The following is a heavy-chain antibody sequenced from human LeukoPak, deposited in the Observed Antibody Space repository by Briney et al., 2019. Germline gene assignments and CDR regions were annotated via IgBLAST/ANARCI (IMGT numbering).Heavy chain of an antibody. CDR1: GFTFSSYS. V-gene: IGHV3-48*01. D-gene: IGHD3-3*01. CDR2: ISSSISTR. CDR3: ASASGD. Sequence: PGGSLRLSCAASGFTFSSYSMNWVRQAPGKGLEWVSYISSSISTRYYADSVKGRFTISRDNVKNSLYLQMNSLRAEDTAVYYCASASGDWGQGTLVTVSS. J-gene: IGHJ4*02.